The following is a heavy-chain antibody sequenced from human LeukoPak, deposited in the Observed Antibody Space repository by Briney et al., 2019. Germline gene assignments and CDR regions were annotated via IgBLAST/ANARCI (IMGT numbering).Heavy chain of an antibody. CDR1: GFTFSSYG. V-gene: IGHV3-30*03. J-gene: IGHJ4*02. Sequence: GRSLRLSCAASGFTFSSYGMHWVRQAPGKGLEWVAVISYDGSNKYYADSVKGRFTISRDNSKNTLYLQMNSLRAEDTAVYYCVRDTPTTGTRYFPYWGQGTLVTVSS. CDR3: VRDTPTTGTRYFPY. D-gene: IGHD1-1*01. CDR2: ISYDGSNK.